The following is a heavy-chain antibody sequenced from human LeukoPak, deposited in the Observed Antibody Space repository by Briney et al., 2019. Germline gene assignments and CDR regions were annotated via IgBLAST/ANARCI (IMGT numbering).Heavy chain of an antibody. D-gene: IGHD6-13*01. CDR2: IIPIFGTA. J-gene: IGHJ6*03. V-gene: IGHV1-69*13. CDR3: ASSPVGQQLDLGYYYYMDV. Sequence: ASVKVSCKASGGTFSSYAISWVRQAPGQGLEWMGGIIPIFGTANYAQKFQGRVTITADESTSTAYMELSSLRSEDTAVYYCASSPVGQQLDLGYYYYMDVWGKGTTVTVSS. CDR1: GGTFSSYA.